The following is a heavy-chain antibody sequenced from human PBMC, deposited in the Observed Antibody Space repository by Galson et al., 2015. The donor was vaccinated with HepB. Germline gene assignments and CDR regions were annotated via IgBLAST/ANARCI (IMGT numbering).Heavy chain of an antibody. CDR2: INHSGST. D-gene: IGHD3-10*01. J-gene: IGHJ6*03. CDR3: ARERLPEYYYGSGSYYNNYYYYMDV. CDR1: GGSFSGYY. V-gene: IGHV4-34*01. Sequence: SETLSLTCAVYGGSFSGYYWSWIRQPPGKGLEWIGEINHSGSTNYNPSLKSRVTISVDTSKNQFSLKLSSVTAADTAVYYCARERLPEYYYGSGSYYNNYYYYMDVWGKGTTVTVSS.